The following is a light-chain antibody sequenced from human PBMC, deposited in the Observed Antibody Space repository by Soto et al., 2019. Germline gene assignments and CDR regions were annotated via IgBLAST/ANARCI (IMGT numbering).Light chain of an antibody. CDR2: DVS. J-gene: IGLJ1*01. V-gene: IGLV2-14*01. CDR1: SSDVGGYNY. Sequence: QSALTQPASVSGSPGQSITISCTGTSSDVGGYNYVSWYQQHPGKAPKLMIYDVSTRPSGVSNRFSGSKAGNTASLTISGLQAEDEADYYCRSYPSSSTLGFGTGTKVTVL. CDR3: RSYPSSSTLG.